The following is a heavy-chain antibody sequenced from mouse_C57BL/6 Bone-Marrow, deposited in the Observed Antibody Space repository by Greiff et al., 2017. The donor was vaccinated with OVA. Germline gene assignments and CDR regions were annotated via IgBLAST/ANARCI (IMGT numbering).Heavy chain of an antibody. V-gene: IGHV1-82*01. Sequence: QVQLKQSGPELVKPGASVKISCKASGYAFSSSWMNWVKQRPGKGLEWIGRIYPGDGDTNYNGKFKGKATLTADKSSSTAYMQLSSLTSEDSAVYFCAREGLLRFDYWGQGTTLTVSS. D-gene: IGHD2-3*01. CDR3: AREGLLRFDY. CDR2: IYPGDGDT. CDR1: GYAFSSSW. J-gene: IGHJ2*01.